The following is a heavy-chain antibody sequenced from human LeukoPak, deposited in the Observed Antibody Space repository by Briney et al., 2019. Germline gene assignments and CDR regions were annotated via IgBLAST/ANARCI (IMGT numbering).Heavy chain of an antibody. D-gene: IGHD3-22*01. CDR2: LYRGGTT. V-gene: IGHV3-66*01. Sequence: PGGSLRLSCVASGFTLSTNYMSWVRQVPGKGPEWLSVLYRGGTTYYAGSVKGRFTISRDNAKNSLYLQMNSLRAEDTAVYYCARDPYDTIAYGAFDIWGQGTVVTVSS. J-gene: IGHJ3*02. CDR1: GFTLSTNY. CDR3: ARDPYDTIAYGAFDI.